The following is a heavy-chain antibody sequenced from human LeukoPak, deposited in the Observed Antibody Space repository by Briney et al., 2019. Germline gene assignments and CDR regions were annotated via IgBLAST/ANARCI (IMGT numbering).Heavy chain of an antibody. V-gene: IGHV3-30-3*01. CDR3: ARDQDYGYYMDV. CDR2: ISYDGSNK. Sequence: GRSLRLSCAASGFTFSSYAMHWVRQAPGKGLEWVAVISYDGSNKYYADSVKGRFTISRDNSKNTLYLQMNSLRAEDTAVYYCARDQDYGYYMDVWGKGTTVTVSS. CDR1: GFTFSSYA. J-gene: IGHJ6*03.